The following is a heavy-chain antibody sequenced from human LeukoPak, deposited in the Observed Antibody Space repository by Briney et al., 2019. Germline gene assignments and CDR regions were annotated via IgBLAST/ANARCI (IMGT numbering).Heavy chain of an antibody. V-gene: IGHV2-5*02. CDR3: AHNAGITMVRGVIKDAFDI. D-gene: IGHD3-10*01. Sequence: ESGPTLVNPTQTLTLTCTFSGFSLSTSGVGVGWIRQPPGKALEWLALIYWDDDKRYSPSLKSRLTITKDTSKNQVVLTMTNMDPVDTATYYCAHNAGITMVRGVIKDAFDIWGQGTMVTVSS. CDR2: IYWDDDK. CDR1: GFSLSTSGVG. J-gene: IGHJ3*02.